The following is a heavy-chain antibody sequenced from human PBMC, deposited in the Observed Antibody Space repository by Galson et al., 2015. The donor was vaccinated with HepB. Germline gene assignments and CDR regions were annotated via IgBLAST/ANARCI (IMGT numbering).Heavy chain of an antibody. J-gene: IGHJ4*02. CDR3: ASLRGADPLGFDY. Sequence: QSGAEVKKPGKSLKISCKGSGYNFAISWIGWVRQMPGKGLEWMGIIYPADSDTRYSPSFQGQVTISTDKSISTAYLQWSSLKASDTAMYYCASLRGADPLGFDYWGQGTLVTVSS. CDR1: GYNFAISW. CDR2: IYPADSDT. V-gene: IGHV5-51*01. D-gene: IGHD3-16*01.